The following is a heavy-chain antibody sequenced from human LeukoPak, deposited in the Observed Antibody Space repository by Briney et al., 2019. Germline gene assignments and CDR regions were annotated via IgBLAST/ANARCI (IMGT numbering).Heavy chain of an antibody. J-gene: IGHJ4*02. V-gene: IGHV4-34*01. CDR1: GGSFSDSY. Sequence: PSETLSLTCAVYGGSFSDSYWTWIRQPPGKGLEWIGEINHSGSTNYNPSLKSRVTISVDTSKNQFSLNLNSVTAADTAIYYCARSSGRRAPFGSWGQGNLVTVSS. D-gene: IGHD6-19*01. CDR2: INHSGST. CDR3: ARSSGRRAPFGS.